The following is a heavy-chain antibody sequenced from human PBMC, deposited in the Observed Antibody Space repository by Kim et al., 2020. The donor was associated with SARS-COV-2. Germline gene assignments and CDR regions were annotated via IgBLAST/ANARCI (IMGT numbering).Heavy chain of an antibody. CDR2: T. D-gene: IGHD3-16*01. J-gene: IGHJ4*02. V-gene: IGHV3-23*03. Sequence: TYYADSVKGRFTIARENAKDTVYLQMSSLRAEDTAIYYCAKETPSLGYAENWGQGTLVTVSS. CDR3: AKETPSLGYAEN.